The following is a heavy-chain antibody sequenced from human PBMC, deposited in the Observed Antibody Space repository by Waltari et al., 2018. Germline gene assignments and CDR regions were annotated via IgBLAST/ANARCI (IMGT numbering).Heavy chain of an antibody. CDR2: IDYSGIT. V-gene: IGHV4-59*11. Sequence: QVQLQESGPGLVKPSETLSLTCTVAGGSISSHYWSWIRQPPGKGLEWIGDIDYSGITSYLPSLTSRVTISVDTSKTQCSLRLSSVRAADTAVYYCSVTTGENWFDPWGQGTLVTVSS. CDR3: SVTTGENWFDP. D-gene: IGHD4-17*01. J-gene: IGHJ5*02. CDR1: GGSISSHY.